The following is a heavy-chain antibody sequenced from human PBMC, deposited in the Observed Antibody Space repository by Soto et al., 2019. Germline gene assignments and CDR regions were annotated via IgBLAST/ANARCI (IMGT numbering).Heavy chain of an antibody. Sequence: EVQLVESGGGLVQPGGSLRLSCVASGFTFSSYWMSWVRQAPGKGLEWVANIKQDGRGKYYVDSVKGRFTISRDNTKNSLYLQMNSLRADDTAVYYCVRGEGSGHYYYGMDVWGQGTTVTFSS. V-gene: IGHV3-7*04. D-gene: IGHD2-8*02. CDR2: IKQDGRGK. CDR3: VRGEGSGHYYYGMDV. J-gene: IGHJ6*02. CDR1: GFTFSSYW.